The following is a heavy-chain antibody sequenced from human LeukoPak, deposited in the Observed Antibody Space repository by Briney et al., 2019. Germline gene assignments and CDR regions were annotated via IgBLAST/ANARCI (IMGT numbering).Heavy chain of an antibody. D-gene: IGHD6-6*01. CDR1: GDSVSSNSAA. J-gene: IGHJ5*02. CDR2: TYYRSKWYN. V-gene: IGHV6-1*01. CDR3: ARDEYSSSSFYNWFDP. Sequence: QTLSLTCAISGDSVSSNSAAWNWIRQSPSSGLEWLGRTYYRSKWYNDYAVSVKSRITINPDTSKNQFSLQLNSVTPEDTAVYYCARDEYSSSSFYNWFDPWGQGTLVTVSS.